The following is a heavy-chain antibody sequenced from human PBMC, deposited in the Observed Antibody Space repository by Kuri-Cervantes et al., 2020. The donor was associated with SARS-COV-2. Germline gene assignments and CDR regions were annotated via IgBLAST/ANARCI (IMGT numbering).Heavy chain of an antibody. Sequence: ASVKVFCKASGYTFTGYYMHWGRQAPGQGLEWMGWINPNSGGTNYAQKFQGWVTMTRDTSTRTAYMELRSLRSDDTAVYYCGKGDILTGYYHYYYYYYMDVWGKGTTVTVSS. J-gene: IGHJ6*03. CDR3: GKGDILTGYYHYYYYYYMDV. CDR1: GYTFTGYY. CDR2: INPNSGGT. V-gene: IGHV1-2*04. D-gene: IGHD3-9*01.